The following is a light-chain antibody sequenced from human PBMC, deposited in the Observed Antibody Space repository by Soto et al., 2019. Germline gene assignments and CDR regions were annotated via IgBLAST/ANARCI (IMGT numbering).Light chain of an antibody. CDR3: QQYQKWPRT. Sequence: EIVMTQSPATLSVSPGERATLSCRASQTINNKLAWIQQKPGRAPRLLIYDTSFRATDIPARFSGSGSGTEFTLTISSLQSEDFAVYYCQQYQKWPRTFGQGTKVEI. J-gene: IGKJ1*01. CDR1: QTINNK. CDR2: DTS. V-gene: IGKV3-15*01.